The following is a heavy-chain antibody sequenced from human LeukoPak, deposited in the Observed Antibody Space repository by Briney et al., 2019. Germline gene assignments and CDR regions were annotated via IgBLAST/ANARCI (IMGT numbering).Heavy chain of an antibody. CDR3: ARGSRYYYDSSGQIDFDY. CDR2: IYYSGST. D-gene: IGHD3-22*01. CDR1: GGSISSYY. J-gene: IGHJ4*02. Sequence: PSETLSLTCTVSGGSISSYYWSWIRQPPGKGLEWIGYIYYSGSTNYNPSLKSRVTISVDTSKNQFSLKLSSVTAADTAVYYCARGSRYYYDSSGQIDFDYWGQGTLVTVSS. V-gene: IGHV4-59*01.